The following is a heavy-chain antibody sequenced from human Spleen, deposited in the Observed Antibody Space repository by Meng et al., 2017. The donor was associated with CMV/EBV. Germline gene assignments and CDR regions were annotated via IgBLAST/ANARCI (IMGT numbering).Heavy chain of an antibody. D-gene: IGHD2-2*01. CDR2: INHSGST. CDR3: ARGIVVVPAAIWLYYYYVMDV. J-gene: IGHJ6*02. Sequence: SATLSLTCAVYGGSFSGYYWSWIRQPPGKGLAWIGEINHSGSTNYNPSLKSRFIISVDTSKNQFSLKLSSVTAAQTAVYYCARGIVVVPAAIWLYYYYVMDVWGQGTTVTVSS. V-gene: IGHV4-34*01. CDR1: GGSFSGYY.